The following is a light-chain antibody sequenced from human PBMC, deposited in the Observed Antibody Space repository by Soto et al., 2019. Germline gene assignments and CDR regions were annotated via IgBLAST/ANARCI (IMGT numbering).Light chain of an antibody. Sequence: QSVLTQPASVSGSPGQSITISCTGSRSDFGSYNLVSWYQHLPGKAPKLIIYEDSQRPSGVSYRFSASRSDNTASLTISGLQAEDEADYYCCSCARITTVVFGGGTKLTVL. CDR1: RSDFGSYNL. CDR2: EDS. CDR3: CSCARITTVV. V-gene: IGLV2-23*01. J-gene: IGLJ2*01.